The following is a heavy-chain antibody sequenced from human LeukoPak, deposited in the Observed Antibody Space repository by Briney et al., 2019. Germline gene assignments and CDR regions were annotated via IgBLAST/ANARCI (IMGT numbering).Heavy chain of an antibody. V-gene: IGHV3-11*01. CDR3: ARELPLTGYTSGWYLGPLDX. J-gene: IGHJ4*02. Sequence: GGSLRLSCAASGFTFSDYYITWIRQAPGRGLEWVSYISNSGSTIFYADSVKGRFTISRDNAKNSLYLQMNGLRAEDTAVYYCARELPLTGYTSGWYLGPLDXXXQGTLVTVSS. D-gene: IGHD6-19*01. CDR2: ISNSGSTI. CDR1: GFTFSDYY.